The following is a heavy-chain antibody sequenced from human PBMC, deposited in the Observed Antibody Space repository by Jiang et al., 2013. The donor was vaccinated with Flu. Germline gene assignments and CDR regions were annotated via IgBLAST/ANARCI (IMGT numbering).Heavy chain of an antibody. Sequence: GPGLVKPSQTLSLTCTVSGVSISSGDYYWSWIRQPPREGPGVAWVHLLQRAHLLQPVLKSRLFISRDKARNQFSLHLTSVTAADTAVYYCASPRYLYSTTWYVFDVWG. CDR3: ASPRYLYSTTWYVFDV. V-gene: IGHV4-30-4*01. J-gene: IGHJ3*01. CDR2: LLQRAH. CDR1: GVSISSGDYY. D-gene: IGHD6-13*01.